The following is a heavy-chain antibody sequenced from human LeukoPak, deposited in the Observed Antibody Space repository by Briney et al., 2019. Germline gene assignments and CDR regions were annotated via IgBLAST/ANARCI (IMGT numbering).Heavy chain of an antibody. J-gene: IGHJ5*02. Sequence: GGSLRLSCAASGFTFSSYWMHWVRKAPGKGLVWVSRINSDGSSTSYADSVKGRFTISRDNAKNTLYLQMNSLRAEDTAVYYCARDPTYDFWSGYYTGAGWFDPWGQGTLVTVSS. D-gene: IGHD3-3*01. CDR1: GFTFSSYW. V-gene: IGHV3-74*01. CDR3: ARDPTYDFWSGYYTGAGWFDP. CDR2: INSDGSST.